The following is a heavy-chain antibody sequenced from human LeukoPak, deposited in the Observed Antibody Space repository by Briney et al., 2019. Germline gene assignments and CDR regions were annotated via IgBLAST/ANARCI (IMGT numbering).Heavy chain of an antibody. Sequence: GGSLRLSCAASGFTFSSYAMHWVRQAPGKGLEYVSAISSNGGSTYYANSVKGRSTISRDNSKNTLYLQMGSLRAEDMAVYYCARASYPYYYDSSGYYSLGYWGQGTLVTVSS. CDR1: GFTFSSYA. CDR3: ARASYPYYYDSSGYYSLGY. D-gene: IGHD3-22*01. V-gene: IGHV3-64*01. J-gene: IGHJ4*02. CDR2: ISSNGGST.